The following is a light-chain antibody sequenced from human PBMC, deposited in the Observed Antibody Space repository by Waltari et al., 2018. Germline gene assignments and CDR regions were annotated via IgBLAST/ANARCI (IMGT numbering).Light chain of an antibody. CDR2: AAS. CDR1: PSINGY. CDR3: QQSFNRPPT. Sequence: DIDMTQSPSSLSASVGDRVTITCRASPSINGYLTWYQQKPGRAPRLLIFAASNLQSGVPSRFSGSGSGTDFTLTISSLQPEDFATYYCQQSFNRPPTFGGGTKVEVK. V-gene: IGKV1-39*01. J-gene: IGKJ4*01.